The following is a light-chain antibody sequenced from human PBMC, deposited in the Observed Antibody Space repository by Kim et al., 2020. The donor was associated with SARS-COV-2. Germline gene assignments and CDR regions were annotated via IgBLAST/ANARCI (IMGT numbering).Light chain of an antibody. Sequence: IAMTQPPATLSVSPGERATLSCRASQRVSSNLAWYQQKPGQAPRLLIYGASTRATGIPARFSGSGSGTEFTLTISSLQSEDFAVYYCQQYNNWRWTFGQGTKVDIK. CDR1: QRVSSN. CDR2: GAS. CDR3: QQYNNWRWT. V-gene: IGKV3D-15*01. J-gene: IGKJ1*01.